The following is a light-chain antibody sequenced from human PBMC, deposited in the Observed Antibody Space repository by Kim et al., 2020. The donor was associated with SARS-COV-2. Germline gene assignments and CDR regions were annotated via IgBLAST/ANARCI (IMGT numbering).Light chain of an antibody. CDR3: QVWDSSRDYV. Sequence: SYELTQPPSVSVAPGKTARITCGGNNIGSKSVHWYQQKPGQAPVLVIYYDSDRPSGIPERFSGSNSGNTATLTISRVEAGDEADDYCQVWDSSRDYVFGT. V-gene: IGLV3-21*04. J-gene: IGLJ1*01. CDR1: NIGSKS. CDR2: YDS.